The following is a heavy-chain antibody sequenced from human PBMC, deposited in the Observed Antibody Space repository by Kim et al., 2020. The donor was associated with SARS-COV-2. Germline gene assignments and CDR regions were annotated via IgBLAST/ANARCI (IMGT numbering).Heavy chain of an antibody. D-gene: IGHD3-22*01. Sequence: KGRCTISTDNAKNTLYLQMNSLRPEDTAVYYCARASDYDISGYYGCCHHWGQGALVTVSS. V-gene: IGHV3-74*01. J-gene: IGHJ1*01. CDR3: ARASDYDISGYYGCCHH.